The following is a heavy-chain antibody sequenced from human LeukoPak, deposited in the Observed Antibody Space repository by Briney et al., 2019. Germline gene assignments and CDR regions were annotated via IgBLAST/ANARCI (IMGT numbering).Heavy chain of an antibody. CDR1: GYSFTSYW. J-gene: IGHJ4*02. Sequence: PGESSRISCKGSGYSFTSYWITWVRQMPGKGLEWMGRIDPSDSYTNYSPDFKGRSPISADKSISTAYLQWSSLKASDTAMYYCAARARDYGDFDFDYWGQGTLGTVSS. V-gene: IGHV5-10-1*04. CDR2: IDPSDSYT. D-gene: IGHD4-17*01. CDR3: AARARDYGDFDFDY.